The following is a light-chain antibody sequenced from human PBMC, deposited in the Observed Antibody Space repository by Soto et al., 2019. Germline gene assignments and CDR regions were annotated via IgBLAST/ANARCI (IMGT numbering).Light chain of an antibody. CDR3: QSYDSSLSVV. J-gene: IGLJ3*02. CDR2: GNS. CDR1: SSNIGAGYD. Sequence: QSVLTQSPSVSGAPGQRVTISCTGSSSNIGAGYDVHWYQQLPVTAPKLLIYGNSNRPSGVPDRFSGSKSGTSASLAITGLQAEDEADYYCQSYDSSLSVVFGGGTKVTVL. V-gene: IGLV1-40*01.